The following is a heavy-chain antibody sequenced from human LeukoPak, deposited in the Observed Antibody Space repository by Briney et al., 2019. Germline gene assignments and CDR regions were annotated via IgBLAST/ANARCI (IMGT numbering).Heavy chain of an antibody. CDR3: ANPPTVTSFHY. D-gene: IGHD4-11*01. Sequence: GGSLRLSCVASGFTFSSRDWMTWVRQAPGKGLEWVANIKQDGSEKNYVDSVKGRFTISRDNAKNSVDLQMNSLRAEDTAIYYCANPPTVTSFHYWGQGTLVTVSS. J-gene: IGHJ4*02. V-gene: IGHV3-7*03. CDR1: GFTFSSRDW. CDR2: IKQDGSEK.